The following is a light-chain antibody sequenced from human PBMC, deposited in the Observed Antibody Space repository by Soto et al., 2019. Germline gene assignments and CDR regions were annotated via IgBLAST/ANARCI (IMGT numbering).Light chain of an antibody. V-gene: IGKV1-27*01. CDR3: QQYHSPPGT. J-gene: IGKJ1*01. CDR2: AAF. CDR1: RGIDKF. Sequence: DIQMTQSPSSLSASVGDRVTITCRASRGIDKFVAWYQHQPGKVPTVLMHAAFRVESGVASRFSGSASGTEFNLNISGLQSEDFATYYCQQYHSPPGTLGQGTKVEIK.